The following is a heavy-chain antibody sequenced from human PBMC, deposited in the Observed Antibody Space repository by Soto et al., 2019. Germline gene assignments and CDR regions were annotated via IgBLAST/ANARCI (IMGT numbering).Heavy chain of an antibody. CDR3: ARMASFYCSGGSCYPTYGMDV. D-gene: IGHD2-15*01. V-gene: IGHV3-30-3*01. Sequence: QVQLVESGGGVVQPGRSLRLSCAASGFTFSSSAMHWFRQAPGKGLERVAVISSAGSNKYDAESVKGRFTISRDNYKNTLYLQMNRLRAEDTAVYYCARMASFYCSGGSCYPTYGMDVWGQGTTVTGSS. CDR1: GFTFSSSA. J-gene: IGHJ6*02. CDR2: ISSAGSNK.